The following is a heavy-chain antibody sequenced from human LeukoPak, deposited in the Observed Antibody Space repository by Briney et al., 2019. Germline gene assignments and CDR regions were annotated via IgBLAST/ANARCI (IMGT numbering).Heavy chain of an antibody. V-gene: IGHV1-69*13. D-gene: IGHD5-24*01. CDR1: GGTFSSYA. CDR2: IIPIFGTA. Sequence: SVKVSCKASGGTFSSYAISWVRQAPGQGLEWMGGIIPIFGTANYAQEFQGRVTITADESTSTAYMELSSLRSEDTAVYYCARVVLGRRWLQTSYYYGMDVWGQGTTVTVSS. J-gene: IGHJ6*02. CDR3: ARVVLGRRWLQTSYYYGMDV.